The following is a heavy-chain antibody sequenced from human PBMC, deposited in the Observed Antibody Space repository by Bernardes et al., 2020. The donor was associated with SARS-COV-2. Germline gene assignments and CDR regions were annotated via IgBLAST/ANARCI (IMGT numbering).Heavy chain of an antibody. CDR1: GYTFITYN. CDR2: IDPNSGNT. V-gene: IGHV1-46*01. J-gene: IGHJ4*02. CDR3: ARHQGRSFDQ. Sequence: ASVKVSCKASGYTFITYNLHWVRQAPGQGLEWMGMIDPNSGNTNYAQKFQGRVTMTRDTSTNTLYMELSSLRSEDTAVYFCARHQGRSFDQWGQGILVTVSS.